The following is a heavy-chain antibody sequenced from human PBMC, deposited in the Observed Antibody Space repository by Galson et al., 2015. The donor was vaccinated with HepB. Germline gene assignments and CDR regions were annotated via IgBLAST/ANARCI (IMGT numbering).Heavy chain of an antibody. CDR1: GFTFSSYG. J-gene: IGHJ6*02. Sequence: SLRLSCAASGFTFSSYGMHWVRQAPGKGLEWVAVIWYDGSNKYYADSVKGRFTISRDNSKNTLYLQMNSLRAEDTAVYYCAREDGDGYPGRYYGMDVWGQGTTVTVSS. CDR3: AREDGDGYPGRYYGMDV. V-gene: IGHV3-33*01. D-gene: IGHD5-24*01. CDR2: IWYDGSNK.